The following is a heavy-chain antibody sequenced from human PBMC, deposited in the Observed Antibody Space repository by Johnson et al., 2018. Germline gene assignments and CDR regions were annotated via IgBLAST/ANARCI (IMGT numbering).Heavy chain of an antibody. J-gene: IGHJ3*02. CDR3: AEDHAIRSGDGVDAFDI. Sequence: QVQLVQSGGGVVQPGRSLRLSCAASGFTFSSYGMHWVRQAPGKGLEWVAVISYDGSNKYYADSVKGRFTISRDNSKNTLYLQMNSRGAEDTAVYYCAEDHAIRSGDGVDAFDIWGQGTMVTVSS. CDR1: GFTFSSYG. D-gene: IGHD2-21*01. CDR2: ISYDGSNK. V-gene: IGHV3-30*18.